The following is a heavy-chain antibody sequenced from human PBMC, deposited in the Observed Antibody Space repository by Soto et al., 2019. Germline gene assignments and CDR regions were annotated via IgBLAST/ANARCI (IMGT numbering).Heavy chain of an antibody. J-gene: IGHJ4*02. V-gene: IGHV1-58*01. CDR3: AAGVWDHSGSYKVTPNYFDY. D-gene: IGHD1-26*01. Sequence: SVKVSCKASGFTFTSSAVQWVRQARGQRLEWIGWIVVGSGNTNYAQKFQERVTITRDMSTSTAYMELSSLRSEDTAVYYCAAGVWDHSGSYKVTPNYFDYWGQGTLVTVSS. CDR1: GFTFTSSA. CDR2: IVVGSGNT.